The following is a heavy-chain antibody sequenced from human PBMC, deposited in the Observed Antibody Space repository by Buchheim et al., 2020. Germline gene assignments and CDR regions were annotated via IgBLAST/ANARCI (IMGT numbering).Heavy chain of an antibody. CDR3: VGGDTRGY. CDR1: NFAFSTYT. V-gene: IGHV3-21*06. CDR2: INYNSETM. J-gene: IGHJ4*02. Sequence: EVQLVESGGGLVNPGMSLRLSCAASNFAFSTYTMNWVRQAPGRGLEWVASINYNSETMYYTDSVRGRFTLSRDNAKNSLYLQMNRLRVEDTAVYYCVGGDTRGYWGQGTL. D-gene: IGHD3-16*01.